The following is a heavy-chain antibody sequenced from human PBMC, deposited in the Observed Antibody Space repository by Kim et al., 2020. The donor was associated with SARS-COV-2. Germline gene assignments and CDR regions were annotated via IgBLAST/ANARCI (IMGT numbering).Heavy chain of an antibody. CDR2: IIPIFGTA. V-gene: IGHV1-69*13. J-gene: IGHJ4*02. Sequence: SVKVSCKASGGTFSSYAISWVQQAPGQGLEWMGGIIPIFGTANYAQKFQGRVTITADESTSTAYMELSSLRSEDTAVYYCARVNSSSSTFDYWGQGTLVTVSS. CDR1: GGTFSSYA. CDR3: ARVNSSSSTFDY. D-gene: IGHD6-6*01.